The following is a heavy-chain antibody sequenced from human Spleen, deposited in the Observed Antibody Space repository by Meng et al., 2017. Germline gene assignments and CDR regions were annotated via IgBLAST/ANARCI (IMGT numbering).Heavy chain of an antibody. CDR2: IYHNGDT. Sequence: SETLSLTCTVSDDSISSYYWNWIRQPPGKGLEWIGFIYHNGDTNYNSSLKSRVIISVDTSKRHLSLNLRSVTAADTAVYYCARGHYDGYFDAWGQGTQVTVSS. V-gene: IGHV4-59*01. D-gene: IGHD3-22*01. CDR1: DDSISSYY. J-gene: IGHJ4*02. CDR3: ARGHYDGYFDA.